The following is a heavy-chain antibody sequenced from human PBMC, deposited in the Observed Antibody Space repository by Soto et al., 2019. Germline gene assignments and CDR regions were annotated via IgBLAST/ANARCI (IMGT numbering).Heavy chain of an antibody. J-gene: IGHJ6*02. CDR2: IYTSGST. CDR3: AREEGHCTNGVCYYYYGMDV. CDR1: GGSISSYY. D-gene: IGHD2-8*01. V-gene: IGHV4-4*07. Sequence: QVQLQESGPGLVKPSETLSLTCTVSGGSISSYYWSWIRQPAGKGLEWIGRIYTSGSTNYNPSLQSRVTMSVDTSKNQFSLKLSSVTAADTAVYYCAREEGHCTNGVCYYYYGMDVWGQGTTVTVSS.